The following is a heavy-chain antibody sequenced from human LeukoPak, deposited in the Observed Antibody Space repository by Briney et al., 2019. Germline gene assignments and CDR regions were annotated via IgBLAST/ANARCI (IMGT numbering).Heavy chain of an antibody. J-gene: IGHJ4*02. Sequence: SGTLSLTCAVYGGSFSGYYWSWIRQPPGKGLEWIGEINHSGSTNYNPSLKSRVTISVDTSKNQFSLKLSSVTAADTAVYYCARVGRFVYWGQGTLVTVSS. CDR3: ARVGRFVY. CDR1: GGSFSGYY. V-gene: IGHV4-34*01. CDR2: INHSGST.